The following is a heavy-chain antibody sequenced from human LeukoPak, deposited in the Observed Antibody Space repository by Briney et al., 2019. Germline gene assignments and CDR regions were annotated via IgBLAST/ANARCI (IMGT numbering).Heavy chain of an antibody. CDR3: ATDFYDST. CDR2: IRSNSDGRTI. D-gene: IGHD3-22*01. Sequence: GGSLGLSCATSGFTFSNAWMNWVRQAPGKGLEWAGRIRSNSDGRTIDYAAPVKGRFTLSRDDSKTTLYLQMNSLQTEDTAVYYCATDFYDSTWGQGTLVTVSS. J-gene: IGHJ5*02. V-gene: IGHV3-15*07. CDR1: GFTFSNAW.